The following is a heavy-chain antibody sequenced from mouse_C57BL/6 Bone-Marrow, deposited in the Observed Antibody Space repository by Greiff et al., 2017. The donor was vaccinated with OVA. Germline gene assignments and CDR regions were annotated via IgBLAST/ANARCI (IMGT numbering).Heavy chain of an antibody. Sequence: EVQLQQSGPGLVKPSQSLSLTCSVTGYSITSGYYWNWIRQFPGNKLEWMGYISYDGSNNYNPSLKNRISITRDTSKNQFFLKLNSVTTEDTATYYCARGDYDGDAMDYWGQGTSVTVSS. CDR1: GYSITSGYY. J-gene: IGHJ4*01. D-gene: IGHD2-4*01. CDR3: ARGDYDGDAMDY. V-gene: IGHV3-6*01. CDR2: ISYDGSN.